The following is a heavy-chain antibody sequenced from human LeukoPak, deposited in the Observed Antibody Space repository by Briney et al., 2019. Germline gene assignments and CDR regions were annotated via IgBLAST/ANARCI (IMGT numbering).Heavy chain of an antibody. V-gene: IGHV4-59*01. CDR3: AREVQPTAPFDY. Sequence: SETLSLTCTVSYGSISTYYWSWIRQPPGKGLEWLGYIHYSGSTNYNPSLTSRVTMSVDTSNKQFFLNVNSVTAADTAIYYCAREVQPTAPFDYWGRGTPVTVSS. CDR2: IHYSGST. CDR1: YGSISTYY. D-gene: IGHD1-1*01. J-gene: IGHJ4*02.